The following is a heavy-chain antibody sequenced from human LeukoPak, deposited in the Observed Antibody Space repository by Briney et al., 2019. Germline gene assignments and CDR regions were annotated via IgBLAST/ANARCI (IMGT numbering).Heavy chain of an antibody. CDR2: ISTYNDNT. CDR3: ARLGYASTWSWFDP. V-gene: IGHV1-18*01. Sequence: RASVKASCKASGYSFKSNGISWVRQAPGQGLEWMGWISTYNDNTKYAQKFQGRVTMTTDTSTSTAYMELRSLRSDDTAVYYCARLGYASTWSWFDPWGQGTLVTVSS. CDR1: GYSFKSNG. J-gene: IGHJ5*02. D-gene: IGHD6-13*01.